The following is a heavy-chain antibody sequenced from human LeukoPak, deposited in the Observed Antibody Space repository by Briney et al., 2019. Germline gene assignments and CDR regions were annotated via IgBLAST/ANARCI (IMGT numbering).Heavy chain of an antibody. V-gene: IGHV3-30-3*01. Sequence: PGGSLCLSCAASGFTFSSYAMHWVRQAPGKGLGWVAFISSDGSNIYYTDSVKGRFTICRDNSKNTLYLQMNSLRAEDTAVYYCARDDSSTSTCLDYWGQGTLVTVSS. D-gene: IGHD6-6*01. CDR1: GFTFSSYA. CDR3: ARDDSSTSTCLDY. J-gene: IGHJ4*02. CDR2: ISSDGSNI.